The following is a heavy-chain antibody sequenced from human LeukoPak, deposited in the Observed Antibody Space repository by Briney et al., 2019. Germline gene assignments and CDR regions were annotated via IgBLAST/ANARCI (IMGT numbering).Heavy chain of an antibody. V-gene: IGHV5-51*01. Sequence: GDSLKISCEGSGYSFTSYWIGWVRQMPGKGLEWMGLIYTGDSATRYSPSFQGLVTISVDKSITTACLQWSSLKASDTAMYYCAKRRAVAGQYYFDYWGQGTLVTDSS. CDR2: IYTGDSAT. J-gene: IGHJ4*02. CDR1: GYSFTSYW. CDR3: AKRRAVAGQYYFDY. D-gene: IGHD6-19*01.